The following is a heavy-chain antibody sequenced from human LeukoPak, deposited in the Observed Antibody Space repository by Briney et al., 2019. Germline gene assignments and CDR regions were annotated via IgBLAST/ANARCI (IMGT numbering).Heavy chain of an antibody. V-gene: IGHV4-59*12. CDR2: IYYSGST. J-gene: IGHJ4*02. CDR1: GGSISSYY. Sequence: SETLSLTCTVSGGSISSYYWSWIRQPPGKGLEWIGYIYYSGSTNYNPSLKSRVTISVDTSKNQFSLKLSSVTAADTAIYYCASDYFDRTGYYGFIYWGQGSLVTISS. CDR3: ASDYFDRTGYYGFIY. D-gene: IGHD3-22*01.